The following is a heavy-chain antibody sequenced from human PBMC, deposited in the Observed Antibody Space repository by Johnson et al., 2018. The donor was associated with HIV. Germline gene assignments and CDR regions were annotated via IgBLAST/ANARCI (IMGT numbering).Heavy chain of an antibody. CDR2: IHRGGST. D-gene: IGHD6-6*01. V-gene: IGHV3-53*01. Sequence: VQLVESGGGLVQPGGSLRLSCAASGLIDSRNYMGWVRQPPGKGLEWVAIIHRGGSTSYTDSVKGRFTISRDNSKNTLYLQMNSLRAEDTALYYCARDVREYSSSFDAFDIWGQGTMVTVSS. CDR3: ARDVREYSSSFDAFDI. CDR1: GLIDSRNY. J-gene: IGHJ3*02.